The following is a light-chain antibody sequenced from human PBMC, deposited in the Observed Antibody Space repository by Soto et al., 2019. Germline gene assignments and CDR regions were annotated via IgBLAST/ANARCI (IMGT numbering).Light chain of an antibody. CDR1: QSVSSK. CDR2: GAS. CDR3: QQYNNSPQT. Sequence: EIVMTQSPATLSVYPGDRATLSCRASQSVSSKLAWYQQKPGQAPRLLIYGASTRATGIPARFSGSGSGTEFTLTISSLQSEDFEVYYCQQYNNSPQTFGQGTKVEIK. V-gene: IGKV3-15*01. J-gene: IGKJ1*01.